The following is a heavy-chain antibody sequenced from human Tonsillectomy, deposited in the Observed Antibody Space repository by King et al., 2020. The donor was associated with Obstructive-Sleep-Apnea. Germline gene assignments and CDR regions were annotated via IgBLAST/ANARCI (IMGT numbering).Heavy chain of an antibody. V-gene: IGHV3-30*02. CDR3: AKDQITMIVVPRAFDI. CDR2: IRYDGSNK. Sequence: QLVQSGGGVVQPGGSLRLSCAASGFTFSSYGMHWVRQAPGKGLEWVAFIRYDGSNKYYADSVKGRFTISRDNSKNTLYLQMNSLRAEDTAVYYCAKDQITMIVVPRAFDIWGQGTMVTVSS. CDR1: GFTFSSYG. D-gene: IGHD3-22*01. J-gene: IGHJ3*02.